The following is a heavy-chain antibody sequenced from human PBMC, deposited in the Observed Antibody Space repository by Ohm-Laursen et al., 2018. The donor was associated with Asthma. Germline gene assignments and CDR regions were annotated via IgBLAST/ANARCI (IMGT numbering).Heavy chain of an antibody. Sequence: PSQTLSLTCTVSGGSISSSPYYWGWIRQPPGKGLEWIGEINHSGSTNYNASLKSRVTISVDTSKNQFSLKLSSMTAADTAVYYCAGGMITFTLAYWGQGTLVTVSS. D-gene: IGHD3-16*01. V-gene: IGHV4-39*07. CDR1: GGSISSSPYY. CDR2: INHSGST. CDR3: AGGMITFTLAY. J-gene: IGHJ4*02.